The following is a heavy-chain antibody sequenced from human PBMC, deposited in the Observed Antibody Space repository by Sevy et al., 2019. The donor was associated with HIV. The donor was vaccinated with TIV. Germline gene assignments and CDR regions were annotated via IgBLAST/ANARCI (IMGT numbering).Heavy chain of an antibody. Sequence: ASVKVSCKASGGTFSSYAISWVRQAPGQGLEWMGGIIPIFGTANYAQNFQGRVTITADESTRTAYMELSSLGAEDTAEYYCARGHYYDSSGYYRGGYYFDYWGQGTLVTVSS. D-gene: IGHD3-22*01. J-gene: IGHJ4*02. CDR3: ARGHYYDSSGYYRGGYYFDY. CDR1: GGTFSSYA. V-gene: IGHV1-69*13. CDR2: IIPIFGTA.